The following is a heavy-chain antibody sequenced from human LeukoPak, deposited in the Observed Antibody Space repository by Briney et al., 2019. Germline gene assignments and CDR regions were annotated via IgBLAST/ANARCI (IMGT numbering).Heavy chain of an antibody. V-gene: IGHV3-23*01. J-gene: IGHJ4*02. Sequence: GSLRLSCAASGFTFSSYAMSWVRQAPGNGLEWVSAISGSGGSTYYADSVKGRFTISRDNSKNTLYLQMNSLRAEDTAVYYCAKERGSGYDRYYFDYWGQGTLVTVSS. CDR1: GFTFSSYA. D-gene: IGHD5-12*01. CDR2: ISGSGGST. CDR3: AKERGSGYDRYYFDY.